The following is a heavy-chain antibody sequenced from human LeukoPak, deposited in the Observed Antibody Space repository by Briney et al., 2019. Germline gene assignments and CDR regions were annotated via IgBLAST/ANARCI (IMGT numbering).Heavy chain of an antibody. J-gene: IGHJ4*02. CDR2: ISYDGSNK. V-gene: IGHV3-30-3*01. Sequence: PGGSLRLSCAASGFTLSSYAMHWVRQAPGKGLEWVAVISYDGSNKYYADSVKGRFTISRDNSKNTLYLQMNSLRAEDTAVYYCARTGSLDYWAREPWSPSPQ. CDR1: GFTLSSYA. CDR3: ARTGSLDY. D-gene: IGHD1-26*01.